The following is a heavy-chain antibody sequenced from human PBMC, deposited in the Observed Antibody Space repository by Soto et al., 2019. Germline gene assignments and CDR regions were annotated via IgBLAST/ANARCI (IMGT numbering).Heavy chain of an antibody. CDR1: GFTFSSYS. CDR2: ISSSSSYI. D-gene: IGHD1-20*01. V-gene: IGHV3-21*01. CDR3: ARGPYNWNYVDY. Sequence: GGSLRLSCAASGFTFSSYSMNWVRQAPGKGLEWVSSISSSSSYIYYADSVKGRFTISRDNAKNSLYLQMNSLRAEDTAVYYCARGPYNWNYVDYWGQGTLVTVSS. J-gene: IGHJ4*02.